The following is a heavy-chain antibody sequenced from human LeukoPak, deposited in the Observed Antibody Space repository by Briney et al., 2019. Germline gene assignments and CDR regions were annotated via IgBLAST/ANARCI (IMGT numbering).Heavy chain of an antibody. Sequence: PGGSLRLSCAASGFTFSSYAMHWVRQAPGKGLEWVAVISLDGSNKYYADSVKGRFTISRDNSKNTLYLQMNSLRAEDTAVYYCASDIVVVRAAVDYWGRGTTVTVSS. CDR1: GFTFSSYA. CDR3: ASDIVVVRAAVDY. J-gene: IGHJ4*02. V-gene: IGHV3-30*04. D-gene: IGHD2-2*01. CDR2: ISLDGSNK.